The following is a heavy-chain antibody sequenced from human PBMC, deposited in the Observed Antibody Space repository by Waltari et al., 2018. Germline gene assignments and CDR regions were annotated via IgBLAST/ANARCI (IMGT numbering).Heavy chain of an antibody. CDR2: IYYSGST. CDR3: ARIYCGGDCYSVLNYYYYMDV. Sequence: QVQLQESGPGLVKPSETLSLTCTVSGGSISSYYWSWIRQPPGKGLEWIGYIYYSGSTNYNPSLRRRVTISVDTSKNQFSLKLSSVTAADTAVYYCARIYCGGDCYSVLNYYYYMDVWGKGTTVTVSS. D-gene: IGHD2-21*01. J-gene: IGHJ6*03. V-gene: IGHV4-59*01. CDR1: GGSISSYY.